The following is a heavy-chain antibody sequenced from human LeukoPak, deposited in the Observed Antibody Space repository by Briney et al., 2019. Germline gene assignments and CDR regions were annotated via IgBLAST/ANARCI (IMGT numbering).Heavy chain of an antibody. CDR3: ASQLLAAHWFDP. CDR2: IIPIFGTA. V-gene: IGHV1-69*05. J-gene: IGHJ5*02. CDR1: GGTFSSYA. Sequence: SVKVSCKASGGTFSSYAITWVRQAPGQGLEWMGRIIPIFGTANYAQKFQGRVTITTDESTSTAYMELSSLRSEDTAVYYCASQLLAAHWFDPWGQGTLVTVSS. D-gene: IGHD6-13*01.